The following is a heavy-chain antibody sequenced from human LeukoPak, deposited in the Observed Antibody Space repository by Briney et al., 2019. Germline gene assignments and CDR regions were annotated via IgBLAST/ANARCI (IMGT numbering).Heavy chain of an antibody. CDR3: AKDIVSYYYDSSGYMGGGYFDY. D-gene: IGHD3-22*01. J-gene: IGHJ4*02. CDR2: ISWNGGSI. V-gene: IGHV3-9*01. CDR1: GFTFDDYA. Sequence: GGSLRLSCAASGFTFDDYAMHWVRQAPGKGLEWVSGISWNGGSIGYADSVKGRFTISRDNAKNSLYLQMNSLRAEDTALYYCAKDIVSYYYDSSGYMGGGYFDYWGQGTLVTVSS.